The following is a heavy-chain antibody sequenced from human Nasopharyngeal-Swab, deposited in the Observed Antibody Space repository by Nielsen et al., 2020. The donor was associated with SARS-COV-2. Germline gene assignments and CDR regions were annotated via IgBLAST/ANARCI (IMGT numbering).Heavy chain of an antibody. Sequence: GGSLRLSCAASGCSFSDYYMSWIRQAPGKGLEWVSYIHSVSSFTDYADSVKGRFTISRDNAKNTLYLQMNTLRAEDTAVYYCARGRYNPYWGQGTLVTVSS. CDR3: ARGRYNPY. J-gene: IGHJ4*02. CDR2: IHSVSSFT. D-gene: IGHD1-14*01. V-gene: IGHV3-11*06. CDR1: GCSFSDYY.